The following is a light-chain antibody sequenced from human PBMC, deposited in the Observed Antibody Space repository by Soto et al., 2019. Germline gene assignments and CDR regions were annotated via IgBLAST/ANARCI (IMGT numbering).Light chain of an antibody. J-gene: IGKJ3*01. CDR1: LPIKTW. CDR2: TAS. Sequence: DIQLTQSPASVSAAVGDRINISCRASLPIKTWLAWYQQKPGKGPKLLIYTASTLETGVPSRFSGSGSGTDFTLTISSLQPEDAAIYSCQQAASFPFTFGPGAKV. V-gene: IGKV1-12*02. CDR3: QQAASFPFT.